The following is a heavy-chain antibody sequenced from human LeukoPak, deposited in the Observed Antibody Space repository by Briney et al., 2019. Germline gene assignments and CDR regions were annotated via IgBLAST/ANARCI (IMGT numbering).Heavy chain of an antibody. CDR2: ISTYNDNT. CDR3: ARSLKGVSRFFDWSENWFDP. V-gene: IGHV1-18*01. D-gene: IGHD3-9*01. J-gene: IGHJ5*02. CDR1: GYTFTNYG. Sequence: ASVKVSCKASGYTFTNYGISWVRQAPGQGLEWMGWISTYNDNTNYAQKVQGRVTMTTDTSTSTAYMELRSLRSDDTAVYYCARSLKGVSRFFDWSENWFDPWGQGTLVTVSS.